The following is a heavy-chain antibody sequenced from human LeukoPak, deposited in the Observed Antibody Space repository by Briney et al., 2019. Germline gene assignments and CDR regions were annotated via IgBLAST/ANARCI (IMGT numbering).Heavy chain of an antibody. Sequence: GESLKISCKGSGYSFTSYWIGWVRQMPGKGLEWMGIIYPGDPDTRYSPSFQGQVTISADKSISTAYLQWSSLKASDTAMYYCARSHDSSGYEFDYWGQGTLVTVSS. CDR3: ARSHDSSGYEFDY. D-gene: IGHD3-22*01. CDR1: GYSFTSYW. CDR2: IYPGDPDT. V-gene: IGHV5-51*01. J-gene: IGHJ4*02.